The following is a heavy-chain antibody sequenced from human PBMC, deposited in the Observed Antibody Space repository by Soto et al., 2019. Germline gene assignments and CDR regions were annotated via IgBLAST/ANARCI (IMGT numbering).Heavy chain of an antibody. Sequence: GGSLRLSCAASGFTFDDYAMHWVRQAPGKGLEWVSGISWNSGSIGYADSVKGRFTISRDNAKNSLYLQMNSLRAEDTALYYCAKARGHRHYYYYMDVWGKGTTVTVSS. CDR1: GFTFDDYA. CDR2: ISWNSGSI. CDR3: AKARGHRHYYYYMDV. J-gene: IGHJ6*03. V-gene: IGHV3-9*01.